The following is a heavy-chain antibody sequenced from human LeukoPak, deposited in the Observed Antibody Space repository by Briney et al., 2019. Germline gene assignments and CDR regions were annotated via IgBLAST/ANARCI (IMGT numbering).Heavy chain of an antibody. CDR1: GGTFSTYA. CDR3: ATLDYYGSGRLSYYYYYMDV. D-gene: IGHD3-10*01. CDR2: IIPIFGTA. Sequence: AASVKVSCKASGGTFSTYAISWVRQAPGQGLEWMGGIIPIFGTANYAQKLQGRVTITTDESTSTAYMEPSSLRSEDTAVYYCATLDYYGSGRLSYYYYYMDVWGQGTTVTVSS. J-gene: IGHJ6*02. V-gene: IGHV1-69*05.